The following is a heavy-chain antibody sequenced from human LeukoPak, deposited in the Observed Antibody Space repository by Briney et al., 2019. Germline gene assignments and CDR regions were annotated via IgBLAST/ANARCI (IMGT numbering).Heavy chain of an antibody. CDR1: GYTLTELS. J-gene: IGHJ1*01. CDR2: FDPEDGET. V-gene: IGHV1-24*01. CDR3: ARDLEVRGVNPEYFQH. Sequence: ASVKVSCKVSGYTLTELSMHWVRQAPGKGLEWMGGFDPEDGETIYAQKFQGRVTMATDTSTSTAYMELRSLRSDDTAVYYCARDLEVRGVNPEYFQHWGQGTLVTVSS. D-gene: IGHD3-10*01.